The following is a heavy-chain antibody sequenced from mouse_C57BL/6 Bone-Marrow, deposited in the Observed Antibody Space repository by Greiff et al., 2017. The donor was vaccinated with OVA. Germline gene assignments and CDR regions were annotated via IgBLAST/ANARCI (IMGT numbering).Heavy chain of an antibody. D-gene: IGHD2-4*01. CDR1: GFTFSSYA. CDR3: AIYYDYDGWYFDV. Sequence: EVKLMESGGGLVKPGGSLKLSCAASGFTFSSYAMSWVRQTPEKRLEWVATISDGGSYTYYPDNVKGRFTISRDNAKNNLYLQMSHLKSEDTAMYSCAIYYDYDGWYFDVWGTGTTVTVSS. CDR2: ISDGGSYT. V-gene: IGHV5-4*03. J-gene: IGHJ1*03.